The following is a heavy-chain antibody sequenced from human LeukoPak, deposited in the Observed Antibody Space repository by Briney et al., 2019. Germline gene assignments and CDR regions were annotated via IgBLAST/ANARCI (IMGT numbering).Heavy chain of an antibody. D-gene: IGHD6-19*01. J-gene: IGHJ4*02. V-gene: IGHV3-9*01. Sequence: GGSLRLSCAASGFTFDDYAMHWVRQAPGKGLEWVSGISWNSGSIGYADSVKGRFTISRDNAKNSLYLQMNSLRAEDTALYYCASSSGWNRGVFDYWGQGTLVTVSS. CDR3: ASSSGWNRGVFDY. CDR1: GFTFDDYA. CDR2: ISWNSGSI.